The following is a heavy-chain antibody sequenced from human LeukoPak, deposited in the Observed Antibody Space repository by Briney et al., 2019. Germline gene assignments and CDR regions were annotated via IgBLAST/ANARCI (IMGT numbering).Heavy chain of an antibody. D-gene: IGHD6-19*01. CDR2: IKEDGSET. CDR3: ARAPLGSGLFGY. J-gene: IGHJ4*02. CDR1: GFIFKKYW. Sequence: GGSLRLSCAASGFIFKKYWMNWVRQVPGKGLECLANIKEDGSETYYADSVKGRFTISRDNPKNLLFLQINSLRVEDTAVYYCARAPLGSGLFGYWGQGTLVTVSS. V-gene: IGHV3-7*01.